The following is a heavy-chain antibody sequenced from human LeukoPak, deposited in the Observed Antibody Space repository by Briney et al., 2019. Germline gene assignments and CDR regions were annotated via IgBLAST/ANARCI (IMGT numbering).Heavy chain of an antibody. CDR2: MNPNSGNT. CDR3: ARRSQYSSGFKD. D-gene: IGHD6-19*01. J-gene: IGHJ4*02. Sequence: ASVKVSCKASGYTFTSCDINWVRQATGQGLEWMGWMNPNSGNTGYAQKFQGRVTMTRNTSISTAYMELSSLRSEDTAVYYCARRSQYSSGFKDWGQGTLVTVSS. V-gene: IGHV1-8*01. CDR1: GYTFTSCD.